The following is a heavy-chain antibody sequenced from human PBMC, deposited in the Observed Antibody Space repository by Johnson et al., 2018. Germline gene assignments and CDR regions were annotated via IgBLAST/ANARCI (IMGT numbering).Heavy chain of an antibody. Sequence: VQLVESGGGVVQPGRSLRLSCAASGFTFSSYGMHWVRQAPGKGLEWVAVIWYDGSNKYYADSVKGRFTISRDNSKNTLYLQMNSLRAGDTAVYYCAGRIVGANYYYGMDVWGQGTTVTVSS. CDR1: GFTFSSYG. J-gene: IGHJ6*02. CDR3: AGRIVGANYYYGMDV. CDR2: IWYDGSNK. V-gene: IGHV3-33*01. D-gene: IGHD1-26*01.